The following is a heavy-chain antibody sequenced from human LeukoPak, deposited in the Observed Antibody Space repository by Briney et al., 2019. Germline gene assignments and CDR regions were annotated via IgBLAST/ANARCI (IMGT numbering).Heavy chain of an antibody. Sequence: ASVKVSCKASGYTFTSYGISWVRQAPGQGLEWMGWISAYNGNTNYAQKLQGRVTMTTDTSTSTAYMELRSLRSDDTAVYYCASRITFGGVIVWDDAFDIWGQGTMVTVSS. CDR1: GYTFTSYG. J-gene: IGHJ3*02. D-gene: IGHD3-16*02. V-gene: IGHV1-18*01. CDR2: ISAYNGNT. CDR3: ASRITFGGVIVWDDAFDI.